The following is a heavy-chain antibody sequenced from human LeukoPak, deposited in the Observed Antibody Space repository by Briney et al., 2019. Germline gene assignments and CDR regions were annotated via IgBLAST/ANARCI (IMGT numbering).Heavy chain of an antibody. CDR3: ARGSYGYGNFDY. Sequence: GGSLRLSCAASGFTFTTYPMNWVRQAPGKGLEWVSAISGSGGTTKYADAVKGRFTISRDNAKNTLYLQMNSLRAEDTAVYYCARGSYGYGNFDYWGQGTLVTVSS. CDR1: GFTFTTYP. CDR2: ISGSGGTT. J-gene: IGHJ4*02. V-gene: IGHV3-23*01. D-gene: IGHD5-18*01.